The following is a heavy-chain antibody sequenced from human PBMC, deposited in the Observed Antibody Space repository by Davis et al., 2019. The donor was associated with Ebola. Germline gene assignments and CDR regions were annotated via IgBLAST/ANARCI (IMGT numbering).Heavy chain of an antibody. CDR2: IYPSDSDS. J-gene: IGHJ3*02. Sequence: GESLKISCKGSGYSFTRHWIGWVRQMPGKGLEWVGIIYPSDSDSRYSPSFQGQVTISADTSTTTAYLQWSSLKASDTAMYYCARRAMYLDFWGGYRQRDSFDIWGQGTMVTVSS. CDR1: GYSFTRHW. D-gene: IGHD3-3*01. V-gene: IGHV5-51*01. CDR3: ARRAMYLDFWGGYRQRDSFDI.